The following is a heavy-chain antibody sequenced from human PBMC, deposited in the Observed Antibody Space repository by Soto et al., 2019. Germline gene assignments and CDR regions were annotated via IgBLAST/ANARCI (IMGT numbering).Heavy chain of an antibody. V-gene: IGHV1-69*01. CDR3: ERGGGIVAFDY. CDR1: GGTFNSYA. J-gene: IGHJ4*02. CDR2: IIHIFGTA. D-gene: IGHD5-12*01. Sequence: QVQLVQSGAEVKKPGSSVKVSCKASGGTFNSYAISWVRQAPGQGLEWLGGIIHIFGTANYAQKFQGRVTITADESTSTAYMELSSLRSEDTAVYYCERGGGIVAFDYWGQGTLVAVSS.